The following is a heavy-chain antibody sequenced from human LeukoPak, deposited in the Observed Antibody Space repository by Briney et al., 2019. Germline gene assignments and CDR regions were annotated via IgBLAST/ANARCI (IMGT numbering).Heavy chain of an antibody. J-gene: IGHJ4*02. Sequence: GSLRLSCAASGFTFSSYAMNWVRQAPGKGLEWVSTISGSGGSTYYADSVKGRFTISRDNSKNTLYLQMNSLRAEDTALYYCAKDQAGAILYFDYWGQGTLVTVSS. CDR2: ISGSGGST. CDR1: GFTFSSYA. D-gene: IGHD1-26*01. V-gene: IGHV3-23*01. CDR3: AKDQAGAILYFDY.